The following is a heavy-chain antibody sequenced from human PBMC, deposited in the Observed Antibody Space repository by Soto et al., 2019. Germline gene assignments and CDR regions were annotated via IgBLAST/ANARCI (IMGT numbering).Heavy chain of an antibody. CDR2: FDPEDGET. CDR3: ATKSRYNWNDEAPYYFDY. CDR1: GYTLTELS. J-gene: IGHJ4*02. D-gene: IGHD1-1*01. V-gene: IGHV1-24*01. Sequence: ASVKVSCKVSGYTLTELSMHWVRQAPGKGLEWMGGFDPEDGETIYAQKFQGRVTVTEDTSTDTAYMELSSLRSEDTAVYYCATKSRYNWNDEAPYYFDYWGQGTLVTVSS.